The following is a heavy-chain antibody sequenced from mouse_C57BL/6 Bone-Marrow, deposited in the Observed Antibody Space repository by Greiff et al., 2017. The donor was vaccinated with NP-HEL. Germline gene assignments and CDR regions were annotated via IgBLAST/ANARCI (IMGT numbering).Heavy chain of an antibody. D-gene: IGHD3-2*02. V-gene: IGHV1-80*01. CDR2: IYPGDGDT. CDR3: ARSRTAQAY. CDR1: GYAFSSYW. J-gene: IGHJ2*01. Sequence: QVQLKQSGAELVKPGASVKISCKASGYAFSSYWMNWVKQRPGQGLEWIGQIYPGDGDTNYNGKFKGKATLTADNSSSTAYMQLSSLTSEDPAFYFCARSRTAQAYWGQGTTLTVSS.